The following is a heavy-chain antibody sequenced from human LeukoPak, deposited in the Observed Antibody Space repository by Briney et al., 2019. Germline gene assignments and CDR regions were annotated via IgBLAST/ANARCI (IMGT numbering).Heavy chain of an antibody. CDR3: ARLVDIVATMSFDY. D-gene: IGHD5-12*01. Sequence: SETLSLTCTVSGGSISTYYWSWIRQPPGNGLEWIGYIYYSGSTNYNPSLKSRVTISVDTSKNQFSLKLSSVTAADTAVDYCARLVDIVATMSFDYWGQGTLVTVSS. CDR2: IYYSGST. V-gene: IGHV4-59*01. J-gene: IGHJ4*02. CDR1: GGSISTYY.